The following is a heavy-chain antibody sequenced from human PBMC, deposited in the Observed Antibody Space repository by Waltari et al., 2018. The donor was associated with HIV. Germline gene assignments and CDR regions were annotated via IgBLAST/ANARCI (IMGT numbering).Heavy chain of an antibody. Sequence: QLQLQESGPGLVKPSETLSLTCTVSGGSISSSSYYWGWIRQPPGKGLEWIGSIYYSGSTYYNPSLKSRVTISVDTSKNQFSLKLSSVTAADTAVYYCARHRDYFWFDPWGQGTLVTVSS. CDR3: ARHRDYFWFDP. CDR2: IYYSGST. CDR1: GGSISSSSYY. V-gene: IGHV4-39*01. J-gene: IGHJ5*02. D-gene: IGHD4-17*01.